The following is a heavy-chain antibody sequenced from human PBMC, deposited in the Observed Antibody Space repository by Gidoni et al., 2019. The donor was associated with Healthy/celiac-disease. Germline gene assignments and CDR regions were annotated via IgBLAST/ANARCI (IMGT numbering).Heavy chain of an antibody. D-gene: IGHD6-19*01. Sequence: EVQLVESGGGLVQPGGSLRLTCAAYGLTFSSYDMHWVRQATGKGLEWCSAIGTAGDTYYPGSVKGRFTISRENAKNSLYLQMNSLRAGDTAVYYCARSGWYPPLAYGMDVWGQGTTVTVSS. CDR1: GLTFSSYD. CDR2: IGTAGDT. CDR3: ARSGWYPPLAYGMDV. J-gene: IGHJ6*02. V-gene: IGHV3-13*04.